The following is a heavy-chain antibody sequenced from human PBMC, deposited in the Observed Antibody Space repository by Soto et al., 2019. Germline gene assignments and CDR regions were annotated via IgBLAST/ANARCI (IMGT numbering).Heavy chain of an antibody. CDR2: IYYSGST. V-gene: IGHV4-59*08. CDR1: GGSISSYY. D-gene: IGHD5-18*01. CDR3: ASSPQPLDAFDI. J-gene: IGHJ3*02. Sequence: SETLSLTCTVSGGSISSYYWSWIRQPPGKGLEWIGYIYYSGSTNYNPSLKSRVTISVDTSKNQFSLKLSSVTAADTAVYYCASSPQPLDAFDIWGQGTMVTVSS.